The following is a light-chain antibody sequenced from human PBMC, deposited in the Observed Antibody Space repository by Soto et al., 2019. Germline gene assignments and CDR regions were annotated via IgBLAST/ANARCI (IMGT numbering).Light chain of an antibody. V-gene: IGKV3-20*01. J-gene: IGKJ1*01. CDR3: QQYGSPSVT. CDR1: QSVSSSF. Sequence: EIVLTQSPGTLSLSPGERATLSCRASQSVSSSFLAWYQQKPGQAPRLLIYGVSSRATGIADRFSGSGSGTDFTLTISRLEPEDFAVYYCQQYGSPSVTFGQGTKVEIK. CDR2: GVS.